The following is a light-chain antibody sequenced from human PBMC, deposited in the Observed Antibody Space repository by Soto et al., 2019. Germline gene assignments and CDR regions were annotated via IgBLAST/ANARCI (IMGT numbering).Light chain of an antibody. Sequence: DVQMTQSPSSVSASVGDSVTITCRASQGIANYLSWFQQKPGKAPKALIYATSTLQTGVPSRFSGSGSGTDFTLTISSLQSEDFATYYCQQYNSYPITFCQGTRLEMK. CDR1: QGIANY. CDR2: ATS. CDR3: QQYNSYPIT. V-gene: IGKV1-16*01. J-gene: IGKJ5*01.